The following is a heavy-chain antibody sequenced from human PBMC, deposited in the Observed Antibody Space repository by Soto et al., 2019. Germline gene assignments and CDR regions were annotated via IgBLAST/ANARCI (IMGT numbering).Heavy chain of an antibody. J-gene: IGHJ4*02. CDR2: INTDGSST. V-gene: IGHV3-74*01. CDR3: AREDFGVFSVAYFDY. D-gene: IGHD3-3*01. CDR1: GFSFSSKW. Sequence: EVQLVESGGGLVQPGGSLRLSCAASGFSFSSKWMHWVRHAPGKGLVWVSRINTDGSSTSHADFVKGRFTISRDNAKNTLYLQMNSLRTEDTAVYYCAREDFGVFSVAYFDYWGQGTLVNVSS.